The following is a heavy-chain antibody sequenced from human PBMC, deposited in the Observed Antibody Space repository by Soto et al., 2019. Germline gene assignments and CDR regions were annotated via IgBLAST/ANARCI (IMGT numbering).Heavy chain of an antibody. CDR1: GFTFSSYW. CDR3: AREVGATTPFDY. D-gene: IGHD1-26*01. J-gene: IGHJ4*02. CDR2: INSDGSST. Sequence: GGSLRLSCAASGFTFSSYWMHWVRQAPGKGLVWVSRINSDGSSTSYADSVKVRFTISRDNAKNTLYLQMNSLRAEDTAVYYCAREVGATTPFDYWGQGTLVTVSS. V-gene: IGHV3-74*01.